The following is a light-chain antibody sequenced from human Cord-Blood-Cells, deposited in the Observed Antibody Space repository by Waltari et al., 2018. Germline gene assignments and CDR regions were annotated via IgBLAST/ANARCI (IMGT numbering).Light chain of an antibody. Sequence: QSALTQPASVSGSPGQSITISCTGTSSDVGSYNLVSWYQQHPGKAPKLMIYEGSKRPSGVSHLFSGSKSGNTAALTISGLQAEDEADYYCCSYAGSSTYVVFGGGTKLTVL. V-gene: IGLV2-23*01. J-gene: IGLJ2*01. CDR3: CSYAGSSTYVV. CDR1: SSDVGSYNL. CDR2: EGS.